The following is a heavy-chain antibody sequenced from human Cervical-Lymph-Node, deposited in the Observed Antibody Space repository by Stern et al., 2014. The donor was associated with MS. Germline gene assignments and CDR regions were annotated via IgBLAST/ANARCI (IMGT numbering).Heavy chain of an antibody. CDR3: ARDRDSSGYYSAFDY. D-gene: IGHD6-19*01. CDR1: GFTFDDHA. CDR2: ISWNGGRI. Sequence: EVHLVESGGGLVQPGRSLRLSCAASGFTFDDHAMHWVRQAPGKGLEWVSSISWNGGRIGYADSMKGRFTISRDNAKNSLYLQMNSLRTEDTALYYCARDRDSSGYYSAFDYWGQGTLVTVSS. V-gene: IGHV3-9*01. J-gene: IGHJ4*02.